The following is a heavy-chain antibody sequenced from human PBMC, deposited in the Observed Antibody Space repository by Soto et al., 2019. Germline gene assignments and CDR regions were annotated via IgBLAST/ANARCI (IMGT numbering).Heavy chain of an antibody. D-gene: IGHD3-3*01. CDR3: ASRVIDDFWSGNNQMDV. CDR1: GFTFSSYA. V-gene: IGHV3-30-3*01. CDR2: ISYDGSNK. Sequence: GGSLRLSCAASGFTFSSYAMHGVRQAPGKGLEWVAVISYDGSNKYYADSVKGRFTISRDNSKNTLYLQMNSLRAEDTAVYYCASRVIDDFWSGNNQMDVWGQGTTVTVSS. J-gene: IGHJ6*02.